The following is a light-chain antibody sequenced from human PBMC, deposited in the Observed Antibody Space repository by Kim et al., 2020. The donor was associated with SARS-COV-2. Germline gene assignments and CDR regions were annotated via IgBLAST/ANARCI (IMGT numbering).Light chain of an antibody. Sequence: SVSPGQTASITCLGAKLGDKYASWYQQKPGRSPVLVIFHDAKRPSGIPERFSGSNSGNTATLTISGTQAMDEADYFCQAWDSTTVAFGGGTQLTVL. CDR2: HDA. CDR1: KLGDKY. J-gene: IGLJ3*02. CDR3: QAWDSTTVA. V-gene: IGLV3-1*01.